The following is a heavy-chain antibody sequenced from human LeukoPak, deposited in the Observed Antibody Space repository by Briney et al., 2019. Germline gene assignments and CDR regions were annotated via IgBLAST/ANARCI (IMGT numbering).Heavy chain of an antibody. CDR1: GFTVSSNY. J-gene: IGHJ4*02. V-gene: IGHV3-66*01. CDR2: IYSGGST. D-gene: IGHD4-17*01. Sequence: PGGSLRLSCAASGFTVSSNYMSWVRQARGKGLEWVSVIYSGGSTYYADSVKGRFTISRDNSKNTLYLQMNSLRAEDTAVYYCARAVDYGDFYPSPFDYWGQGTLVTVSS. CDR3: ARAVDYGDFYPSPFDY.